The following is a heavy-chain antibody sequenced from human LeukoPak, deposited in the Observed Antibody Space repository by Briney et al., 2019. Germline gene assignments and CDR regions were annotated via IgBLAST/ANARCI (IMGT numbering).Heavy chain of an antibody. CDR1: GGSLSGYY. D-gene: IGHD6-13*01. V-gene: IGHV4-34*01. J-gene: IGHJ4*02. CDR3: ARGVYIAAAQYAY. CDR2: INHSGST. Sequence: SETLSLTCAVYGGSLSGYYWSGIPQPPGKGREWLGEINHSGSTNYNPSLKSRVTISVDTSKNQFSLKLSSVTAADTAVCYCARGVYIAAAQYAYWGQGTLVTVSS.